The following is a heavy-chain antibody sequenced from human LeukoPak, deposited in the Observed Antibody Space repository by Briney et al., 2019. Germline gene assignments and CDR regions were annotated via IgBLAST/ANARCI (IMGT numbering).Heavy chain of an antibody. CDR1: GFTFSSYS. V-gene: IGHV3-48*01. CDR3: ARDDSSGYRTIDY. J-gene: IGHJ4*02. Sequence: PGGSLRLSCAASGFTFSSYSMNWVRQAPGKGPEWVSYISSSSSTIYYADSVKGRFTISRDNAKNSLYLQMNSLRAEDTAVYYCARDDSSGYRTIDYWGQGTLVTVSS. D-gene: IGHD3-22*01. CDR2: ISSSSSTI.